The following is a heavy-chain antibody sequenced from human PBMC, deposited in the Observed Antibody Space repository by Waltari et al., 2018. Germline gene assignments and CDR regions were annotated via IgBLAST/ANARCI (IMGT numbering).Heavy chain of an antibody. CDR2: ISGGSSYI. CDR1: GFTFSTFS. V-gene: IGHV3-21*01. D-gene: IGHD6-19*01. J-gene: IGHJ4*02. Sequence: EVQLVESGGGLVKPGGSMRLSCAASGFTFSTFSMNWVRQAPGKGLGWVSSISGGSSYIYHADSVKGRFPISRDNAQQSLYLQMNSLRAEDTAVYYCARGMQQWLIPPDYWGQGTLVTVSS. CDR3: ARGMQQWLIPPDY.